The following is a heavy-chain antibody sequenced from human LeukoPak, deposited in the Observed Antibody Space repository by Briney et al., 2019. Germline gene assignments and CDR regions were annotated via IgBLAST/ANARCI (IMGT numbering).Heavy chain of an antibody. CDR3: ARGRYDSSGDYYFEY. CDR2: IFNRGGT. J-gene: IGHJ4*02. D-gene: IGHD3-22*01. V-gene: IGHV4-61*01. CDR1: GDSVTSVLYY. Sequence: PSETLSLTCSVSGDSVTSVLYYWTGSRQPPGKGLEWIGYIFNRGGTMYNPSLTGRVTVSADMSRNQFSLELRSVTAADTAVYYCARGRYDSSGDYYFEYWGQGTLVPVSP.